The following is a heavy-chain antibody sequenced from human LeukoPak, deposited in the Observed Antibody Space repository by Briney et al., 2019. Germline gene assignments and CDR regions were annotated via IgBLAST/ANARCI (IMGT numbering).Heavy chain of an antibody. CDR3: ARDHSYGFDY. CDR2: IIPIFGTA. V-gene: IGHV1-69*13. CDR1: GYTFTSYG. J-gene: IGHJ4*02. D-gene: IGHD5-18*01. Sequence: SVKVSCKASGYTFTSYGISWVRQAPGQGLEWMGGIIPIFGTANYAQKFQGRVTITADESTSTAYMELSSLRSEDTAVYYCARDHSYGFDYWGQGTLVTVSS.